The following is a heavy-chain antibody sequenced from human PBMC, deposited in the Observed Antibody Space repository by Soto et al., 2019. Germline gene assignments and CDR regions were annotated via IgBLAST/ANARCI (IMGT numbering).Heavy chain of an antibody. V-gene: IGHV1-24*01. D-gene: IGHD3-22*01. J-gene: IGHJ3*02. CDR2: FDPEDGET. Sequence: SVKVSCKVSGYTLTELSMHWVRQAPGKGLEWMGGFDPEDGETIYAQKFQGRVTMTEDTSTDTAYMELSSLRSEDTAVYYCAATMIVVVITGAFDIWGQGTMVTVSS. CDR3: AATMIVVVITGAFDI. CDR1: GYTLTELS.